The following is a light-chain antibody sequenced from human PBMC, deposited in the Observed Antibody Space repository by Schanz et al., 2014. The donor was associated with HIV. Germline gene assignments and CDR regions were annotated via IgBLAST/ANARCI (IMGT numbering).Light chain of an antibody. CDR2: EVT. J-gene: IGLJ1*01. V-gene: IGLV2-8*01. CDR3: QSYDKSLSGPYV. CDR1: SSDVGDYNY. Sequence: QSALTQPPSASGSPGQSVTISCTGTSSDVGDYNYVSWYQQHPGKAPKLMIYEVTKRPSGVPDRFSGSKSGNTASLTVSGLQAEDEADYYCQSYDKSLSGPYVFGGGTKLTVL.